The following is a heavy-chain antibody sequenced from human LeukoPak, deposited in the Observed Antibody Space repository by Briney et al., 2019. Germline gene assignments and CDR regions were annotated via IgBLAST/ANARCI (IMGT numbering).Heavy chain of an antibody. CDR1: VGTFTRHA. CDR3: ARDCSGGRCYGAFDI. D-gene: IGHD2-15*01. Sequence: SVKVSCKASVGTFTRHAIARVRHAPGHRLEWMGGISAVYGPADYAQKFQGRITITADASTGTAYVEVNSLRHDDTAIYYCARDCSGGRCYGAFDIWGQGTSVIVSS. CDR2: ISAVYGPA. J-gene: IGHJ3*02. V-gene: IGHV1-69*13.